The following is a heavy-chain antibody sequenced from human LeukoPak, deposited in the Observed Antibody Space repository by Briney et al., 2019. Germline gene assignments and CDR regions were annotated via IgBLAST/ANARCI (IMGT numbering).Heavy chain of an antibody. CDR2: INPNSGGT. D-gene: IGHD2-2*01. CDR1: GYTFTGYY. J-gene: IGHJ6*02. CDR3: ARSPPPYCSSTSCYFGVYCYYGMDV. V-gene: IGHV1-2*02. Sequence: ASVKVSCKASGYTFTGYYMHWVRQAPGQGLEWMGWINPNSGGTNYAQKFQGGVTMTRDTSISTAYMELSRLRSDDTAVYYCARSPPPYCSSTSCYFGVYCYYGMDVWGQGTLVTVSS.